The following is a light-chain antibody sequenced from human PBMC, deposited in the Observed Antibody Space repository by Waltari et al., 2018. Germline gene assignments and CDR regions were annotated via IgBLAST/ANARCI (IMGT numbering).Light chain of an antibody. Sequence: QSVLTQPPSASGTPGQRVTISCSGSISNIGGNAVNWYQHLPGTAPKLLIYSNSQRPSWVPDRFSGSTSGTSASLAISELQSGDEADYYCATWDDSLNGFYVFGTGTKVTVL. J-gene: IGLJ1*01. CDR1: ISNIGGNA. V-gene: IGLV1-44*01. CDR2: SNS. CDR3: ATWDDSLNGFYV.